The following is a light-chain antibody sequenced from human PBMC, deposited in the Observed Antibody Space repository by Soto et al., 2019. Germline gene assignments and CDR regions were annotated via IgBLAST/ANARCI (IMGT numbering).Light chain of an antibody. J-gene: IGLJ2*01. CDR1: NSDIGVYNY. CDR2: EVF. CDR3: SSYTTSTTVP. Sequence: QSALTQPASVSGSLGQSITISCTGTNSDIGVYNYVSWYQQHPDKAPRLIIYEVFNRPSGISHRFSGSKSGNTASLTISGLLTEDEADYYCSSYTTSTTVPFGGGTKLTVL. V-gene: IGLV2-14*01.